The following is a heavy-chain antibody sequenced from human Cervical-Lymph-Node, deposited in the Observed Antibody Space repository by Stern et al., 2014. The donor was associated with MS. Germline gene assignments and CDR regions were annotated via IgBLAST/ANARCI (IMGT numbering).Heavy chain of an antibody. CDR2: VRHSGRT. CDR1: GGSLSDYY. CDR3: AREDTMAQLWSWFDP. J-gene: IGHJ5*02. V-gene: IGHV4-34*01. D-gene: IGHD1-1*01. Sequence: QVQLQQWGAGLLKPSETLSLTCGVHGGSLSDYYWTWIRQAPGKGLAWIGEVRHSGRTNYTPSLKIRVTISIDLSKTSFSLRLPSVTAADTGVYYCAREDTMAQLWSWFDPWGQGSLVTVSS.